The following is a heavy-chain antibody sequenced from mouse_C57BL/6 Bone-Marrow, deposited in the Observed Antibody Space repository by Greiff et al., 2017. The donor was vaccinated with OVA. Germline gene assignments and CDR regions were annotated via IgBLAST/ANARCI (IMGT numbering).Heavy chain of an antibody. CDR3: ARWRSGFDY. Sequence: VQLQQSGAELAKPGASVKLSCKASGYTFTSYWMHWVKQRPGQGLEWIGYIHPRRGYTKYTQKFKDKATLTADKSSSTAYMQLSSLTYEDSAVYYCARWRSGFDYWGQGTTLTVSS. CDR1: GYTFTSYW. CDR2: IHPRRGYT. D-gene: IGHD3-1*01. J-gene: IGHJ2*01. V-gene: IGHV1-7*01.